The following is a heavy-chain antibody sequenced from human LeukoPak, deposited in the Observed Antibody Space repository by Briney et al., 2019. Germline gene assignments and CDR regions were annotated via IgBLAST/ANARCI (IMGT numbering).Heavy chain of an antibody. V-gene: IGHV3-23*01. D-gene: IGHD4-23*01. CDR1: GLTYSNND. J-gene: IGHJ5*02. Sequence: PGGSLRLSCTASGLTYSNNDMRWVRQAPGKGLEWVSAISGSGGSTYYADSVKGRFTISRYNSKNTLYLQMNSLRAEDTAVYYCAKDFPTVVTNWFDPWGQGTLVTVSS. CDR3: AKDFPTVVTNWFDP. CDR2: ISGSGGST.